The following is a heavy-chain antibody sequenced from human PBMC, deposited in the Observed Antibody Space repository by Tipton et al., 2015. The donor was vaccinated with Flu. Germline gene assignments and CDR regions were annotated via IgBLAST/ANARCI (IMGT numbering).Heavy chain of an antibody. V-gene: IGHV4-34*01. Sequence: TLSLTCAVFGGSFSGYNWNWIRQAPGKGLEWVGEITHSGDTNYNPSLKSRVIISVDMSKNHFSLKLSSVTAADTAVYYCARGINSILSLPFDNWGQGTLVTVSS. D-gene: IGHD3-3*02. J-gene: IGHJ4*02. CDR2: ITHSGDT. CDR1: GGSFSGYN. CDR3: ARGINSILSLPFDN.